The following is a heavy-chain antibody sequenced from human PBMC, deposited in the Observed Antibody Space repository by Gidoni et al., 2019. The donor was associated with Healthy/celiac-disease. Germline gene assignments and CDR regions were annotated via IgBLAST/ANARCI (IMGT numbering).Heavy chain of an antibody. CDR2: INHSGST. J-gene: IGHJ5*02. CDR1: GGSFSGYY. V-gene: IGHV4-34*01. Sequence: QVQLQQWGAGLLKPSETLSLTCAVYGGSFSGYYWSWIRQPPGKGLEWIGEINHSGSTNYNPSLKSRVTISVDTSKNQFSLKLSSVTAADTAVYYCARATPMSNCSSTSCRPHWFDPWGQGTLVTVSS. CDR3: ARATPMSNCSSTSCRPHWFDP. D-gene: IGHD2-2*01.